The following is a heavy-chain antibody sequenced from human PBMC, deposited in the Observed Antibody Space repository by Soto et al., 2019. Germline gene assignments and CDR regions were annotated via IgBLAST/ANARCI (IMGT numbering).Heavy chain of an antibody. CDR1: GGSISSGVYS. CDR2: IWQSGST. CDR3: ARDSYNFDD. J-gene: IGHJ4*02. V-gene: IGHV4-30-2*01. D-gene: IGHD5-18*01. Sequence: PSETLSRTCAVSGGSISSGVYSWIWIRQPPGRGLEWIGYIWQSGSTYYNPSLKSRVTISVDTSKSQFSLKLRSVTAADTAVYYCARDSYNFDDWGLGILVTVSS.